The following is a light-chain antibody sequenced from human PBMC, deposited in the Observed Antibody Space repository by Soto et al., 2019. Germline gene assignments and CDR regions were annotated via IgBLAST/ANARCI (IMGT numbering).Light chain of an antibody. J-gene: IGKJ4*02. V-gene: IGKV1-39*01. Sequence: DSQMTQSPSSVSASVGDRVTITCRASQSISSYLNWYQQKPGKAPKLLIYAASSLQSGVPSRFSGSGSGTDFTLTISSLQPEDFATYYCQQSYSTPGFGGGTKVEIK. CDR3: QQSYSTPG. CDR1: QSISSY. CDR2: AAS.